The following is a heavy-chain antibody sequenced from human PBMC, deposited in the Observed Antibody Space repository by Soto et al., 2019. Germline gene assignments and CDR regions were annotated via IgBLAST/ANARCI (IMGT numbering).Heavy chain of an antibody. V-gene: IGHV3-7*05. Sequence: GGSLRLSCAASGFTLSSYAMSWVRQAPGKGLEWVSNINGDGSRSGYVGSVKGRFTISRDNAKNSLYLQMNSLRAEDTAVYYCAKDPSYRNPTFDYWGQGTLVTVSS. CDR3: AKDPSYRNPTFDY. CDR1: GFTLSSYA. J-gene: IGHJ4*02. D-gene: IGHD1-26*01. CDR2: INGDGSRS.